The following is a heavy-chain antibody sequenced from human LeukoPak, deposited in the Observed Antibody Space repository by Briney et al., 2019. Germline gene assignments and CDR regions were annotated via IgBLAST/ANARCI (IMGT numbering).Heavy chain of an antibody. V-gene: IGHV1-3*01. CDR3: ASMTRGSRYYFDY. CDR1: GYTFTSYA. CDR2: INAGNGNT. J-gene: IGHJ4*02. D-gene: IGHD6-13*01. Sequence: ASVKVSCKASGYTFTSYAMHWVRQAPGQRLEWMGWINAGNGNTKYSQKFQGRVTITWDTSASTAYMELSSLRSEDTAVYYCASMTRGSRYYFDYWGQGTLVTVSS.